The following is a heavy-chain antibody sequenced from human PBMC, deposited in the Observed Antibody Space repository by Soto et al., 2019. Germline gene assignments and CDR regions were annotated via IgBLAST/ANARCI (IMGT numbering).Heavy chain of an antibody. V-gene: IGHV5-51*03. CDR2: IYPGDSDT. J-gene: IGHJ3*02. CDR1: GYSFNRYW. D-gene: IGHD6-13*01. Sequence: EVYLAQSGAEVKKPGESLKISCKGSGYSFNRYWIGWVRQMPGKGLEWMGVIYPGDSDTRYSPSLQGQVTISADKSSSAAYLQWSSLQASDTATYYCARSLVNGTYEAFDIWGQGTMVTVSS. CDR3: ARSLVNGTYEAFDI.